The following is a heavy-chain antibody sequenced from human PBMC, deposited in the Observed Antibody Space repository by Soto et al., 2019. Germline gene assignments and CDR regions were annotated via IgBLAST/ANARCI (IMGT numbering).Heavy chain of an antibody. CDR2: IIPIFGTA. CDR1: GGTFSSYA. D-gene: IGHD2-8*01. J-gene: IGHJ4*02. Sequence: QVQLVQSGAEVKKPGSSVKVSCKASGGTFSSYAISWVRQAPGQGLEWMGGIIPIFGTANYAQKLQGRVTMTTDESTSTAYMELSSLRSEDTAVYYCARAPSTYCTNGVCYERAFDYWGQGTLVTVSS. CDR3: ARAPSTYCTNGVCYERAFDY. V-gene: IGHV1-69*01.